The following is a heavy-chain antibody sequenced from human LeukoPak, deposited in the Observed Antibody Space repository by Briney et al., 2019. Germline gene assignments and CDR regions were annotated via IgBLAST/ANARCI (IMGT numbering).Heavy chain of an antibody. CDR3: ARGRIWSGSLDY. D-gene: IGHD3-3*01. CDR1: GGSFSGYY. CDR2: INHSGST. J-gene: IGHJ4*02. V-gene: IGHV4-34*01. Sequence: PSETLSLTCAVYGGSFSGYYWSWIRQPPGKGLEWMGKINHSGSTNYNPSLKSRVTISVDPSKNQFSLRLSSVTAADTAVYYCARGRIWSGSLDYWGQGTLVTVSS.